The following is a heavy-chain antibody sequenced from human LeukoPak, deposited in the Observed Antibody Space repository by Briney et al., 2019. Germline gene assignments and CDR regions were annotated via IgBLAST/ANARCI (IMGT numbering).Heavy chain of an antibody. CDR1: GFTVTSNY. CDR2: IYDDGSA. D-gene: IGHD1-26*01. J-gene: IGHJ4*02. Sequence: PGGSLRLSCAASGFTVTSNYMSWVRRAPGKGLEWVSVIYDDGSAYYADSVKGRFTISRDNSQNTVSLQMISLRAEDTAVYYCARGWEGYFDYWGQGTLVTVSS. CDR3: ARGWEGYFDY. V-gene: IGHV3-53*01.